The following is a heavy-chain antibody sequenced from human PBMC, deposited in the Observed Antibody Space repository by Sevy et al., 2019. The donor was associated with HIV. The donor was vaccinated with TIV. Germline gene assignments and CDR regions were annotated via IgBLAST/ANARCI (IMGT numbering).Heavy chain of an antibody. Sequence: GGSLRLSCELSGSTFSGHHLNWVRQAPGKGLEWGAYIGSGFNIYYTHSVRGRFTISRDNARNSLFLQMDSLRAEDTAVYYCATDQDWAFDNWGQGTLVTVSS. D-gene: IGHD3-9*01. CDR1: GSTFSGHH. V-gene: IGHV3-48*01. J-gene: IGHJ4*02. CDR3: ATDQDWAFDN. CDR2: IGSGFNI.